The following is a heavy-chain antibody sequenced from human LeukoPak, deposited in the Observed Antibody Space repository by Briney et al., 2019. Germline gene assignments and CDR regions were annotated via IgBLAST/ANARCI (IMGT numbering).Heavy chain of an antibody. CDR1: GFTFSSYG. Sequence: GGSLRLSCAASGFTFSSYGMHWVRQAPGKGLEWVAVIWYDGSNKYYADSVKGRFTISRDNSKNTLYLQMSSLRAEDTAVYYCARSYGDYFLPYYYYGMDVWGQGTTVTVSS. CDR3: ARSYGDYFLPYYYYGMDV. CDR2: IWYDGSNK. V-gene: IGHV3-33*01. J-gene: IGHJ6*02. D-gene: IGHD4-17*01.